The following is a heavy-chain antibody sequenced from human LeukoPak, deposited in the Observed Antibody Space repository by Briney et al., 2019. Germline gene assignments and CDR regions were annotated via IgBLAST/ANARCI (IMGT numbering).Heavy chain of an antibody. CDR3: ASVYDSSGYYPS. CDR1: GGSFSGYY. D-gene: IGHD3-22*01. CDR2: INQSGST. J-gene: IGHJ5*02. Sequence: SETLSLTCAVYGGSFSGYYWSWIRQPPGKGLEWIGEINQSGSTNYNPSLKSRVTISVDTSKNQFSLKLSSVTAADTAVYYCASVYDSSGYYPSWGQGTLVTVSS. V-gene: IGHV4-34*01.